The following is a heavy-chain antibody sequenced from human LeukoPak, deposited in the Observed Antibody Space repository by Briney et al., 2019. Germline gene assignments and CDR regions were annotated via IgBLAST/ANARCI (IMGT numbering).Heavy chain of an antibody. D-gene: IGHD2-2*01. CDR1: GFTVSSNY. Sequence: GGSLRLSCAASGFTVSSNYMSWVRQAPGKGLEWVSIIYSGGTTYYTDSVKGRFTISKDNPKNTLYLQMNSLRAEDTAVYYCAKAYCSSTSCYEYFDYWGQGTLVTVSS. CDR3: AKAYCSSTSCYEYFDY. V-gene: IGHV3-66*01. CDR2: IYSGGTT. J-gene: IGHJ4*02.